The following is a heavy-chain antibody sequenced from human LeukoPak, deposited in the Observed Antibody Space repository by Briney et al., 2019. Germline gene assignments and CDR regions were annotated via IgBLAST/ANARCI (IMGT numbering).Heavy chain of an antibody. CDR1: GYTFTSYY. V-gene: IGHV1-46*01. Sequence: ASEKVSCKASGYTFTSYYMHWVRQAPGQGLEWMGIINPSGGSTFSAQKFQGRLTMTRDTSTSTVYMELSSLRSEDTAVYYCARDLDYYGSGSFFNIWGQGTMVTVSS. CDR3: ARDLDYYGSGSFFNI. CDR2: INPSGGST. D-gene: IGHD3-10*01. J-gene: IGHJ3*02.